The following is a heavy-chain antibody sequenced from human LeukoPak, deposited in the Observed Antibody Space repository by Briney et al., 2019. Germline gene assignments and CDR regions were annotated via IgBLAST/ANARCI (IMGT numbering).Heavy chain of an antibody. CDR2: ISWNSGNI. D-gene: IGHD4-17*01. V-gene: IGHV3-9*01. Sequence: GGSLRLSCAASGFTFDDYAMHWVRQAPGKGLEWVSGISWNSGNIDYADSVKGRFTISRDNAKNSLYLQMNSLRAEDTAVYYCARDTHDYGDYVGVAYWGQGTLVTVSS. CDR1: GFTFDDYA. CDR3: ARDTHDYGDYVGVAY. J-gene: IGHJ4*02.